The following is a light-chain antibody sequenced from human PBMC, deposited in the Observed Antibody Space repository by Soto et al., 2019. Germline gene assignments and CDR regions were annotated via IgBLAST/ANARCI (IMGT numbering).Light chain of an antibody. V-gene: IGKV1-5*03. Sequence: DIQMTQSPSTLSASIGDRVTITCRASQSISNWLAWYQQKPGKAPNLLIYKASSLESGVPSRFSGSGSGTEFTLTISSLQPEDIATYYCQQYDNLITFGQGTRLEIK. CDR2: KAS. J-gene: IGKJ5*01. CDR1: QSISNW. CDR3: QQYDNLIT.